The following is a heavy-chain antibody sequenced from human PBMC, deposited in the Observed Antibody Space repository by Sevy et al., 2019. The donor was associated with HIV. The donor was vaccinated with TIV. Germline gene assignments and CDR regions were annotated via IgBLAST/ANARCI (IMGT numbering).Heavy chain of an antibody. J-gene: IGHJ5*02. CDR1: GFTFSDYY. Sequence: GGSLRLSCAASGFTFSDYYMSWIRQAPGKGLEWVSYISSSGSTIYYADSVKGRFTISRDNAKNSLYLQMNSLRAEDTAVYYCARRKWELLNNWFDPWGQGILVTVSS. CDR2: ISSSGSTI. CDR3: ARRKWELLNNWFDP. V-gene: IGHV3-11*04. D-gene: IGHD1-26*01.